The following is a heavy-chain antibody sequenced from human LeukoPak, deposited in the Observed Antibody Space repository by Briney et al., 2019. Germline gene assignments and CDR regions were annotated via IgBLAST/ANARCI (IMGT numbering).Heavy chain of an antibody. J-gene: IGHJ6*02. V-gene: IGHV4-30-4*01. CDR2: IYYSGST. CDR3: ARGYCSSTSCFYYYYYYGMDV. Sequence: SETLSLTCTVSGGSISSGGYYWSWIRQPPGKGLEWIGYIYYSGSTYYNPSLKSRVTISVDTSKNQFSLKLSSVTAADTAVYYCARGYCSSTSCFYYYYYYGMDVWGQGTTVTVSS. D-gene: IGHD2-2*01. CDR1: GGSISSGGYY.